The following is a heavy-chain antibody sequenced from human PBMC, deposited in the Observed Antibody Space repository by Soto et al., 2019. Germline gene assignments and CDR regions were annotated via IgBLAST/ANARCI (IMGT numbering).Heavy chain of an antibody. CDR2: IIPIFGTA. Sequence: ASVKVSCKASGGTFSSYAISWVRQAPGQGLEWMGGIIPIFGTANYAQKFQGRVTITADESTSTAYMELSSLRSEDTAVYYCARLFSQVPYGPFDRWGQGTMVTVSS. D-gene: IGHD3-10*01. V-gene: IGHV1-69*13. J-gene: IGHJ3*02. CDR1: GGTFSSYA. CDR3: ARLFSQVPYGPFDR.